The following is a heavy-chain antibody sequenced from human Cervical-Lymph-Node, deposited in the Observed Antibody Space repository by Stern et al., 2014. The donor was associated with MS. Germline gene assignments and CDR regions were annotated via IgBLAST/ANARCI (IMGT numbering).Heavy chain of an antibody. CDR1: GYSVRTFGVG. J-gene: IGHJ4*02. CDR3: AHIDDSSGYFAY. V-gene: IGHV2-5*02. CDR2: IYWGNEK. D-gene: IGHD3-22*01. Sequence: QVNLRESGPTSLKPTQTLKLTCTFSGYSVRTFGVGVGWIRQPPGQDLEWLAHIYWGNEKRSRTFLGNRHTITQDTCKNTMAVTMTNTDALDTATYFCAHIDDSSGYFAYWGQGTLFTVSS.